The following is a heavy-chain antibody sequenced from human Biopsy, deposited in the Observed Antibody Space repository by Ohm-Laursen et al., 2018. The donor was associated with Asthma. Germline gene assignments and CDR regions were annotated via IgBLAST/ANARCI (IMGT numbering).Heavy chain of an antibody. CDR3: SRTYYDFLTGQVNDAFAI. V-gene: IGHV1-3*01. J-gene: IGHJ3*02. D-gene: IGHD3-9*01. CDR2: SSPGNGNT. Sequence: GASVKVSCKASGYTFIGYAIHGVRQAPGQRLEWRGGSSPGNGNTKYSQKFQGRVTITRDTSASTAYMDLSSLRSEDTAVYYCSRTYYDFLTGQVNDAFAIWGQGTVVTVSS. CDR1: GYTFIGYA.